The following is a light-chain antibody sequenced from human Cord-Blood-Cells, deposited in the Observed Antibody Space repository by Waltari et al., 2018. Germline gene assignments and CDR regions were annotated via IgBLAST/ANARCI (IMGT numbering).Light chain of an antibody. CDR3: CSYAGSSTVV. V-gene: IGLV2-23*01. Sequence: QSALTQPASVSGSPGQSITISCTGTSSDVGSHTLVSWYQQHPGKAPKLMIYEGSKRPSGVSNRFSGSKSGNTASLTISGLQAEDEADYYCCSYAGSSTVVFGGGTKLTVL. CDR1: SSDVGSHTL. J-gene: IGLJ2*01. CDR2: EGS.